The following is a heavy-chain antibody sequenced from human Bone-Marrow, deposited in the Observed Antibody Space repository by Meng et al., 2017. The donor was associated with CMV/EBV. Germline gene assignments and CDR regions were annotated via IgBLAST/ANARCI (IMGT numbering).Heavy chain of an antibody. CDR3: ARDHESSYGLGYYYYYGMDV. J-gene: IGHJ6*02. CDR1: GFPFSRYR. Sequence: ESLKISCAASGFPFSRYRMNWVRQAPGKGLEWVSSISSSSIYIDYADSMKGRFTISRDNAKNSLYLQMNSLRAEDTAVYYCARDHESSYGLGYYYYYGMDVWGQGTTVTVSS. V-gene: IGHV3-21*01. CDR2: ISSSSIYI. D-gene: IGHD5-18*01.